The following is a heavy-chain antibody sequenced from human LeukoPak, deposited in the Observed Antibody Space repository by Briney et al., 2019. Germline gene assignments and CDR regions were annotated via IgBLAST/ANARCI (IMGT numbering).Heavy chain of an antibody. Sequence: SETLSLTCTVSGGSISSSSYYWGWIRQPPGKGLEWIGSIYYSGSTYYNPSLKSRVTISVDTSKNQFSLKLSSVTAADTAVYYCARQGGYSGYDYDYMDVWGKGTTVTISS. J-gene: IGHJ6*03. CDR1: GGSISSSSYY. V-gene: IGHV4-39*01. CDR3: ARQGGYSGYDYDYMDV. CDR2: IYYSGST. D-gene: IGHD5-12*01.